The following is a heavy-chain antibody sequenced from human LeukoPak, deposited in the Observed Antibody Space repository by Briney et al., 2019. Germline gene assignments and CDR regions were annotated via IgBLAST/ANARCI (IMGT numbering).Heavy chain of an antibody. CDR1: GGHLSCYL. CDR3: ARRGTGWYNFDS. J-gene: IGHJ4*02. CDR2: IYYSGSA. V-gene: IGHV4-59*08. Sequence: SDTAPHIRCVSGGHLSCYLWRWIRPPPGKGLEGIGYIYYSGSANYNPSLKSRVSISVDTSKNQFSLKVGSVTAADTAVYYCARRGTGWYNFDSWGQGTLVTVSS. D-gene: IGHD6-19*01.